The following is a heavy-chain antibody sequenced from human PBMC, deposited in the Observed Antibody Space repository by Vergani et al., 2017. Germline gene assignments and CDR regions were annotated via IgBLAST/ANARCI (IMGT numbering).Heavy chain of an antibody. V-gene: IGHV1-69*18. CDR2: IIPIFGTV. CDR1: GGTFSSYA. Sequence: QVQLVQSGAEVKKPGSSVKVSCKASGGTFSSYAISWVRQAPGQGLEWMGRIIPIFGTVNYAQKFQGRVTITADESTSTAYMELSSLRSEDTAVYYCASLYSGYDYDYYYYGMDVWGQGTTVTVSS. CDR3: ASLYSGYDYDYYYYGMDV. D-gene: IGHD5-12*01. J-gene: IGHJ6*02.